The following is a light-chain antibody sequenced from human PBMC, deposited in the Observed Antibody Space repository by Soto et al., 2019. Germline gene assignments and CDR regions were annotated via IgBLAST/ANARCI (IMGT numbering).Light chain of an antibody. Sequence: DIQMTQSPSFVSASVGDRVTITCRASQGISTWLAWYQQKPGKAPNLLIYAASNLQNGVQSRFSGSGSGTDFTLTISSLQHEDFATYYCQQTNTFPLSFGPGTKVHVK. CDR2: AAS. CDR1: QGISTW. J-gene: IGKJ3*01. CDR3: QQTNTFPLS. V-gene: IGKV1-12*01.